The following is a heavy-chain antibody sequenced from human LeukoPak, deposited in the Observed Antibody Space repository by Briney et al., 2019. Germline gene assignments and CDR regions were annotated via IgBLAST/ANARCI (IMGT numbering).Heavy chain of an antibody. CDR3: ARGGFTTMVRGVIITLDAFDI. Sequence: ASAKVSFKASGYSFTNYYLHWVRQAPGQGFEWMGIINPGGGTTTYAQKFQGRVTMTRDTSTSTVYMELSSLRSEDTAVYYCARGGFTTMVRGVIITLDAFDIWGQGTMVTVSS. V-gene: IGHV1-46*01. CDR2: INPGGGTT. CDR1: GYSFTNYY. J-gene: IGHJ3*02. D-gene: IGHD3-10*01.